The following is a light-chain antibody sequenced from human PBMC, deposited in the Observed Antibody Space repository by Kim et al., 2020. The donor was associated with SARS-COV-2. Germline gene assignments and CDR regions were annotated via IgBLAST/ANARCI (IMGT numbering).Light chain of an antibody. J-gene: IGLJ3*02. CDR3: NSRDSSGNHLV. CDR1: SLRSYY. CDR2: GKN. V-gene: IGLV3-19*01. Sequence: ALGQTVRITCQVDSLRSYYASWYQQKPGQAPVLVIYGKNNRPSGVQDRFSGSSSGNTASLTITGAQAEDEADYYCNSRDSSGNHLVFGGGTQLTVL.